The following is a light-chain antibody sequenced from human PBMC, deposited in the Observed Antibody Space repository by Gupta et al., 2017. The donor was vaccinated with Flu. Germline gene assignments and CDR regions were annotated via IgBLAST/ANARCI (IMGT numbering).Light chain of an antibody. J-gene: IGKJ2*01. CDR2: WAS. V-gene: IGKV4-1*01. CDR1: QSVLYSINNKNY. CDR3: QQYLSPPYT. Sequence: DIVMTQFPESLAVSLGERVTINCKSSQSVLYSINNKNYFAWYQQKPGQPPKLLIYWASTRESGVPDRFSGSGSGTDFTLTISSLQAEDVAVYYCQQYLSPPYTFGQGTKLEIK.